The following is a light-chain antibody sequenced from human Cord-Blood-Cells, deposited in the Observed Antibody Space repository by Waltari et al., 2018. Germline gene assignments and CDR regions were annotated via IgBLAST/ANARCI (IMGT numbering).Light chain of an antibody. CDR2: DVS. Sequence: QSALTQPRSVSGSPGQSVTISCTGTSSDVGGYNYVSGYQQHPGKAPKLRIYDVSKRPTGVPDRFSGSKSRNTSSLTISGVQAEEEADYYCCSYAGSYTMVFGGGTKLPGL. CDR3: CSYAGSYTMV. J-gene: IGLJ2*01. CDR1: SSDVGGYNY. V-gene: IGLV2-11*01.